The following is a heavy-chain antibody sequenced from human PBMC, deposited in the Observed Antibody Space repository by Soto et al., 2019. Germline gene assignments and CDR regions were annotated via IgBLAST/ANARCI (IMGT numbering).Heavy chain of an antibody. V-gene: IGHV1-69*13. CDR1: GGTFSSYA. J-gene: IGHJ6*02. Sequence: GASVKVSCKASGGTFSSYAISWERQAPGQGLEWMGRIIPIFGTANYAQKFQGRVTITADESTSTAYMELSSLRPEDTAVYYCAREVAYYYGMDVWGQGTTVTISS. CDR3: AREVAYYYGMDV. CDR2: IIPIFGTA. D-gene: IGHD5-12*01.